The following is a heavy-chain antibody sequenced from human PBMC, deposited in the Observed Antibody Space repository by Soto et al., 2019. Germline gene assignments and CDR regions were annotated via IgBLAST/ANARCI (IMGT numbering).Heavy chain of an antibody. J-gene: IGHJ6*02. D-gene: IGHD6-13*01. Sequence: QVQLVQSGAEVKKPGASVKVSCKASGFTFSAYYIYWVRQAPGQGLEWIGWINPNSGGTNNAQKFRGRVTMTRDTSTSTVYMELSALIPDETAVYYCARSLLDEYSSSWRSAYYGMDVWGQGTTVTVSS. CDR2: INPNSGGT. CDR1: GFTFSAYY. CDR3: ARSLLDEYSSSWRSAYYGMDV. V-gene: IGHV1-2*02.